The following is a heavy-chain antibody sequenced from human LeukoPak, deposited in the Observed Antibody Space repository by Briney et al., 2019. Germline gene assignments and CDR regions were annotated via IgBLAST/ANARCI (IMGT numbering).Heavy chain of an antibody. J-gene: IGHJ4*02. CDR3: AKAEGYDILTGLDY. CDR1: GFTFSSSA. Sequence: GGSLRLSCAASGFTFSSSAMSWVRQAPGKGLEWVSETGGSRGSTYTFYPASVKGRFTISRDNSKNTLYLEMNSLRTEDTAVYYCAKAEGYDILTGLDYWGQGTLVTVSS. D-gene: IGHD3-9*01. V-gene: IGHV3-23*01. CDR2: TGGSRGST.